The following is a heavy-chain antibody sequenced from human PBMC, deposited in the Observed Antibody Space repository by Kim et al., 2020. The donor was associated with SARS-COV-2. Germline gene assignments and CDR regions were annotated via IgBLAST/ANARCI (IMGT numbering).Heavy chain of an antibody. Sequence: ASVKVSCKASGYTFTSYAMHWVRQAPGQRLEWMGWINAGNGNTKYSQKFQGRVTITRDTSASTAYMELSSLRSEDTAVYYCARVVSSSWWFDYWGQGTLVTVSS. J-gene: IGHJ4*02. CDR2: INAGNGNT. V-gene: IGHV1-3*01. D-gene: IGHD6-13*01. CDR3: ARVVSSSWWFDY. CDR1: GYTFTSYA.